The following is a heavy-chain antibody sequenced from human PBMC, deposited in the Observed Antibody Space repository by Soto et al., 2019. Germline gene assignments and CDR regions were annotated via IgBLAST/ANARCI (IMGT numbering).Heavy chain of an antibody. V-gene: IGHV2-5*01. CDR1: GVSLSASGVG. J-gene: IGHJ4*02. D-gene: IGHD6-25*01. CDR3: AYSPRRAGSGWASNFFDF. Sequence: QITLKESGPTLINPTQTLTLTCTFSGVSLSASGVGVGWIRQPPGEAPVWLALIFWNENAQYTPSLRSRLTITKDTSRNQVVLTMTNMDPADSATYYCAYSPRRAGSGWASNFFDFWGQGTLVTVSS. CDR2: IFWNENA.